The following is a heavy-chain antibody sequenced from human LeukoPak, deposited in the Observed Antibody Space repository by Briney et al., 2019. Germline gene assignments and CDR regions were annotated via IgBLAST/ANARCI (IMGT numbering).Heavy chain of an antibody. V-gene: IGHV4-39*07. CDR3: ARESRSGYGDYVVRGWPYYYYMDV. CDR1: GGSISSSSYY. J-gene: IGHJ6*03. CDR2: IYYSGST. D-gene: IGHD4-17*01. Sequence: PSETLSLTCTVSGGSISSSSYYWGWIRQPPGKGLEWIGIIYYSGSTYYNPSLKSRVTISVDTSKNQFSLKLSSVTAADTAVYYCARESRSGYGDYVVRGWPYYYYMDVWGKGTTVTVSS.